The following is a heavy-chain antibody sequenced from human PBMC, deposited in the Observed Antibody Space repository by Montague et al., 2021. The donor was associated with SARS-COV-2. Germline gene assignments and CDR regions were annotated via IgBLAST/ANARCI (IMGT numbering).Heavy chain of an antibody. D-gene: IGHD3-22*01. Sequence: SLRFSWLASGLTFSSYAMSWFRQAPGKGLEWVSVIYSGGSSTYYADSVEGRFTISRDNSKNTLYLQMNSLRAEDTAVYYCAKSRGIRYDSSGYYYPLDYWGQGTLVTVSS. CDR1: GLTFSSYA. V-gene: IGHV3-23*03. CDR2: IYSGGSST. J-gene: IGHJ4*02. CDR3: AKSRGIRYDSSGYYYPLDY.